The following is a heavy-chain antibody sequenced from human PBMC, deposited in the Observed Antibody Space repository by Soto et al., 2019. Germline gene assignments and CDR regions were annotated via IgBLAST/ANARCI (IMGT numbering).Heavy chain of an antibody. J-gene: IGHJ6*02. V-gene: IGHV4-59*12. CDR2: IYYSGST. Sequence: SETLSLACTVSGGSISSYYWSWIRQPPGKGLEWIGYIYYSGSTNYNPSLKSRVTISVDTSKNQFSLKLSSVTAADTAVYYCAREGYTSVVPLYYYYYGMDGWAQGTTVTVSS. CDR3: AREGYTSVVPLYYYYYGMDG. D-gene: IGHD5-18*01. CDR1: GGSISSYY.